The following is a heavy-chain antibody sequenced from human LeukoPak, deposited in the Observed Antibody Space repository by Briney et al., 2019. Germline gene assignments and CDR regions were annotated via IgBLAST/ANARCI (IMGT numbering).Heavy chain of an antibody. CDR2: IYSGGST. J-gene: IGHJ4*02. V-gene: IGHV3-53*01. Sequence: GGSLRLSCAATGFTVSNNYISWDRQAPGKGLEWVSVIYSGGSTKYADTVKARFTISRDNSKNTVYLQMNSLRAEDTAGYYCARATLDNWRQGSLVTVSS. CDR3: ARATLDN. CDR1: GFTVSNNY.